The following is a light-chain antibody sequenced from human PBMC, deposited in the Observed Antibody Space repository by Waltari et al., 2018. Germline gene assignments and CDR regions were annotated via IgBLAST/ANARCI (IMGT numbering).Light chain of an antibody. CDR2: ENT. CDR3: QAWDSSTGV. Sequence: SYELTQPPSVSVPPGQTASITCSGDKLGYKYACWYQPRPAHSPALVIYENTKRPSGIPERFSGSNSGNTATLTISGAQAMDEADYYCQAWDSSTGVFGTGTKVTVL. V-gene: IGLV3-1*01. J-gene: IGLJ1*01. CDR1: KLGYKY.